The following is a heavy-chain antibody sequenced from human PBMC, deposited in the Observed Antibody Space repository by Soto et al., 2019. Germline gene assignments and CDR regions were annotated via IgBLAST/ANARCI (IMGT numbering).Heavy chain of an antibody. D-gene: IGHD3-3*01. V-gene: IGHV4-59*01. J-gene: IGHJ4*02. CDR2: IYYSGST. Sequence: PSETLSLTCTVSGGSISSYYWSWIRQPPGKGLEWIGYIYYSGSTNYNPSLKSRVTISVDTSKNQFSLKLSSVTAAHTAVYYCARESFWSGEFDYWGQGTLVTVSS. CDR3: ARESFWSGEFDY. CDR1: GGSISSYY.